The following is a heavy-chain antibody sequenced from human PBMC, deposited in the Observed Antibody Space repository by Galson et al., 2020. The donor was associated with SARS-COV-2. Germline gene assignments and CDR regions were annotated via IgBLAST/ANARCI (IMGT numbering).Heavy chain of an antibody. CDR3: LREGDTINPDD. CDR2: IFPDERA. D-gene: IGHD3-16*01. J-gene: IGHJ4*02. Sequence: GGSLRLSCAASGFTVSSSYISWVRQAPGKGLEWVSVIFPDERAFYGDSIKGRFTVSRDNSRNTVFLQMNSLRVEDTAVYYCLREGDTINPDDWGQGTLVTVSS. CDR1: GFTVSSSY. V-gene: IGHV3-53*01.